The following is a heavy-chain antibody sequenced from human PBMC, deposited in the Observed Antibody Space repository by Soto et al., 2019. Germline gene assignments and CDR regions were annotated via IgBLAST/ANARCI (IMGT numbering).Heavy chain of an antibody. CDR2: IKGDGSST. V-gene: IGHV3-74*01. Sequence: EVQLVESGGGLVRPGGSLRLSCEASGFTFSNFWMYWVRQAPGKGLVWLSRIKGDGSSTSYADSVQGRFTISRDNAKNTVYLQMNSLRAEDTVVYYCASLNSGTYKGDAFDIWGQGTLVSVSS. CDR1: GFTFSNFW. CDR3: ASLNSGTYKGDAFDI. D-gene: IGHD1-26*01. J-gene: IGHJ3*02.